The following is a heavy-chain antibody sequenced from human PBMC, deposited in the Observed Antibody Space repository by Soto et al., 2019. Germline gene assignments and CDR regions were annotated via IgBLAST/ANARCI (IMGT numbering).Heavy chain of an antibody. V-gene: IGHV3-23*01. CDR1: GFTFSSYA. J-gene: IGHJ5*02. CDR3: PMAPDEGP. D-gene: IGHD5-18*01. Sequence: EVQLLESGGGLVQPGGSLRLSCAASGFTFSSYAMSWVRQAPGKGLEWVSAISGSGGSTYYADSVRGRFTISRDNSKNTLYLQMNSLRAEDTAVYYTPMAPDEGPWGQGTLVTVSS. CDR2: ISGSGGST.